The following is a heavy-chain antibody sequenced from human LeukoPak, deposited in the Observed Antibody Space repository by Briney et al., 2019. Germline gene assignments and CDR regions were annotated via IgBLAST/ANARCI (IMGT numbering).Heavy chain of an antibody. J-gene: IGHJ6*03. Sequence: SETLSLTCTVSGGSIRSNYYWGWIRQPPGKGLEWIGSIYYSGNSYYNPSLKSRVTMSIDTSKNQFSLKVNSVTAADTAVYYCASLLGYCSGNRCPSSANYYYYMVVWGKGTTVTVSS. V-gene: IGHV4-39*07. CDR2: IYYSGNS. D-gene: IGHD2-15*01. CDR1: GGSIRSNYY. CDR3: ASLLGYCSGNRCPSSANYYYYMVV.